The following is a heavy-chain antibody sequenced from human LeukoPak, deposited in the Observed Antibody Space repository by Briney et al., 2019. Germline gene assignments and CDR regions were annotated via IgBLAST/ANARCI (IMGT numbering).Heavy chain of an antibody. J-gene: IGHJ4*02. CDR3: AREHPVFDY. V-gene: IGHV3-30*04. CDR1: GFTFSSYA. Sequence: GGSLRLSCAVSGFTFSSYAMHWVRQAPGKGLEWVAVISYDGSNKYYADSVKGRFTISRDNSKNTLYLQMNSLRAEDTAVYYCAREHPVFDYWGQGTLVTVSS. CDR2: ISYDGSNK.